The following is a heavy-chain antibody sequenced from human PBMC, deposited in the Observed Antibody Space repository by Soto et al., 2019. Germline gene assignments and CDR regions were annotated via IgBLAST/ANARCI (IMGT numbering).Heavy chain of an antibody. V-gene: IGHV1-69*13. CDR1: GAIFSSNA. CDR3: ATGGRGYSYAPRFYFEY. CDR2: ILPIFGST. J-gene: IGHJ4*02. D-gene: IGHD5-18*01. Sequence: QVQLVQSGAEVKKPGASVKVTCKASGAIFSSNAISWVRQAPGQGLEWMGGILPIFGSTNYAQKFQGRVTITADESTRTAYMELSSLKSEDTAVYYCATGGRGYSYAPRFYFEYWGQGTLVTVSS.